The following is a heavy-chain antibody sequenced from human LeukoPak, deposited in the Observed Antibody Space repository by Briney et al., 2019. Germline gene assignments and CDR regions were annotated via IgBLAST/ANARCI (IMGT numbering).Heavy chain of an antibody. CDR2: IDHSGST. CDR3: AREYDSSCYYHLYYYYYMDV. D-gene: IGHD3-22*01. CDR1: GYSISSGYY. J-gene: IGHJ6*03. Sequence: PSETLSLTCTVSGYSISSGYYWGWIRQPPGKGLEWIGSIDHSGSTYYNPSLKSRFTISVDTSKNQFSLKLSSVTAADTAVYYCAREYDSSCYYHLYYYYYMDVWGKGTTVTVSS. V-gene: IGHV4-38-2*02.